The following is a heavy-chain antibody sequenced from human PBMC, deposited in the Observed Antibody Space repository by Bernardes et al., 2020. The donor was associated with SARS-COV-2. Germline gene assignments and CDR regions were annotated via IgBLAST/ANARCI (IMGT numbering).Heavy chain of an antibody. V-gene: IGHV3-7*01. CDR3: ARSPHSDFWSGYSTYYYYGMDV. D-gene: IGHD3-3*01. J-gene: IGHJ6*02. Sequence: GGSLRLSCAASGFTFSSYWMSWVRQAPGKGLEWVANIKQDGSEKYYVDSVKGRFTISRDNAKNSLYLQMNSLRAEDTAVYYCARSPHSDFWSGYSTYYYYGMDVWGQGTTVTVSS. CDR1: GFTFSSYW. CDR2: IKQDGSEK.